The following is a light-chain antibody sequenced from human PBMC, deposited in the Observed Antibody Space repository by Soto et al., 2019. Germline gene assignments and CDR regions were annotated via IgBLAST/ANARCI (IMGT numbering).Light chain of an antibody. CDR3: QQYNSYPLFT. J-gene: IGKJ3*01. CDR1: PAISNY. CDR2: AAS. V-gene: IGKV1-16*02. Sequence: DIQMTQSPSSLSASVGDRVTVTCRASPAISNYLAWFQQKPGIAPKSLIYAASGLQSGVPSKFSGSRSGTDLTLITSSLQPEDFATYYCQQYNSYPLFTFGPGTKVDIK.